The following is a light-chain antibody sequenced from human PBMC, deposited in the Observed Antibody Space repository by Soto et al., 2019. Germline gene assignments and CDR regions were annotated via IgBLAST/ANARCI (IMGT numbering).Light chain of an antibody. V-gene: IGKV3-15*01. CDR2: GAS. J-gene: IGKJ4*01. Sequence: EIVMTQSPATLSVSPGERATLSCRASQSVSSNLAWYQQKPGQAPRLLIYGASTRATGIPARFSGSGSGTEFTLTISSLPSEDFAVYYCQKYNNWPPLTVCGGIKVEIK. CDR3: QKYNNWPPLT. CDR1: QSVSSN.